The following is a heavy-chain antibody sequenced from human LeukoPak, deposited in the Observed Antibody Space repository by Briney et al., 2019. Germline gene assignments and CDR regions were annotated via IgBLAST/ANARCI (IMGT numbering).Heavy chain of an antibody. CDR2: INPNSGGT. V-gene: IGHV1-2*02. CDR1: GGTFNTYA. D-gene: IGHD3-22*01. CDR3: ARDNERRYYYDSSGYYYGS. Sequence: ASVKVSCKASGGTFNTYAINWVRQAPGQGLEWMGWINPNSGGTNYAQKFQGRVTMTRDTSISTAYMELSRLRSDDTAVYYCARDNERRYYYDSSGYYYGSWGQGTMVTVSS. J-gene: IGHJ3*01.